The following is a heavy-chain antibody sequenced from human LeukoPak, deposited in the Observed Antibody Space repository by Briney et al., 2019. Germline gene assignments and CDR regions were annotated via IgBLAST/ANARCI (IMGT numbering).Heavy chain of an antibody. J-gene: IGHJ4*02. D-gene: IGHD4-11*01. CDR1: GGSISSGGYY. Sequence: SETLSLTCTVSGGSISSGGYYWSWIRQHPGKGLEWIGYIYYSGSTYYNPSLKSRVTISVDTSKNQFSLKLSSVTAADTAVYYCARDLVTYLDYWGQGTLVTVSS. CDR2: IYYSGST. V-gene: IGHV4-31*03. CDR3: ARDLVTYLDY.